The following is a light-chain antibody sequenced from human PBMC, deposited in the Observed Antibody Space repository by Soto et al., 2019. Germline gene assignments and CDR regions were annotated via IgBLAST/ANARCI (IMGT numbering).Light chain of an antibody. CDR2: DVS. CDR1: SSDVGGYNY. Sequence: QSALTQPASVSGSPGQSITISCTGTSSDVGGYNYVSWYQQYPGKAPKLMIYDVSNRPSGVSNRFSGSKSGNTASLTISGLQAEDEADYYCSSYTSISTLVFGTGTKVTVL. V-gene: IGLV2-14*01. J-gene: IGLJ1*01. CDR3: SSYTSISTLV.